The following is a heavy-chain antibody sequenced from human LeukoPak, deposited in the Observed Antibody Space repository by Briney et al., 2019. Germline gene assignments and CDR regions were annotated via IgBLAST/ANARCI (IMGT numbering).Heavy chain of an antibody. CDR3: ARGRVTVRGVKGYGMDV. J-gene: IGHJ6*02. CDR1: GYTFTSYD. Sequence: ASVKVSCKASGYTFTSYDINWVRQATGQGLEWMGWMNPNSGNTGYAQKFQGRVTMTRNTSISTAYMELSSLGSEDTAVYYCARGRVTVRGVKGYGMDVWGQGTTVTVSS. V-gene: IGHV1-8*01. CDR2: MNPNSGNT. D-gene: IGHD3-10*01.